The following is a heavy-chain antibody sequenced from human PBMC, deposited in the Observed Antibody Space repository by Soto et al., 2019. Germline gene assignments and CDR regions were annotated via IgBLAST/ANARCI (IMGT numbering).Heavy chain of an antibody. D-gene: IGHD1-26*01. CDR2: MYYGGRT. CDR1: GGSISSYY. V-gene: IGHV4-59*08. J-gene: IGHJ5*02. Sequence: QVQLQQSGPGLVKSSETLSLTCTVSGGSISSYYWSWIRQPPGKGLEWIGYMYYGGRTNYNPSLKSRVTISVDTSNMQVSLKLSSVTAADTAVYFCARGTPSPLIVRSSRGPWFDPWGQGTLVTFSA. CDR3: ARGTPSPLIVRSSRGPWFDP.